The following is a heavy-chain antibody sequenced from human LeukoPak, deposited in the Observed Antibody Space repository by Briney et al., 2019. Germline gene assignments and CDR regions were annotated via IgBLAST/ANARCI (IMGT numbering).Heavy chain of an antibody. CDR3: ARGLRYSGSYLAWHGHDAFDI. CDR1: GGSISYFY. Sequence: SETLSLTCTVSGGSISYFYWSWIRQPAGKGLEWIGRIYTSGSTNYNPSLKSRVTMSVETSENQFSLKRSSVTAADTAVYYCARGLRYSGSYLAWHGHDAFDIWGQETMLTVYS. V-gene: IGHV4-4*07. J-gene: IGHJ3*02. CDR2: IYTSGST. D-gene: IGHD1-26*01.